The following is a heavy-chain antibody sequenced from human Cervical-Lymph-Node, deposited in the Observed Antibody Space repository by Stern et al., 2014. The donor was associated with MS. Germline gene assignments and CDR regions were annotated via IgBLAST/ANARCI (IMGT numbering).Heavy chain of an antibody. Sequence: QVQLVQSGAEVKKPGASVKVSCKASGYSFTGYYIHWVRQAPGQGLEWMGWVNPNSGGTNYAQKFQGRVTMTRDTSISTAYMELSRLRSDDTAVYYCARDSRLRYYYDSYSSPGQFDPWGQGTLVTVSS. CDR1: GYSFTGYY. CDR2: VNPNSGGT. CDR3: ARDSRLRYYYDSYSSPGQFDP. D-gene: IGHD3-22*01. J-gene: IGHJ5*02. V-gene: IGHV1-2*02.